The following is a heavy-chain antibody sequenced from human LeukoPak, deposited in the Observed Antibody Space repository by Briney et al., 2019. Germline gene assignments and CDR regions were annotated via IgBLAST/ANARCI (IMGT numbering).Heavy chain of an antibody. Sequence: PGGSLRLSCAASGFTFSSYWMSWVRQAPGKGLEWVANIKQDGSEKYYVDSVKGRFTIPRDNAKNSLYLQMNSLRAEDTAVYYCARDYYDSSGYYYDYFDXXXQGTLVTVSS. CDR2: IKQDGSEK. CDR1: GFTFSSYW. D-gene: IGHD3-22*01. J-gene: IGHJ4*02. V-gene: IGHV3-7*01. CDR3: ARDYYDSSGYYYDYFDX.